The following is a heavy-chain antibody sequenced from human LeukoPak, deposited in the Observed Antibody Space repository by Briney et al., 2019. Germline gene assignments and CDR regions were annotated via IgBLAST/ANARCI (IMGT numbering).Heavy chain of an antibody. D-gene: IGHD2-8*01. CDR1: GFTFSSYW. V-gene: IGHV3-7*01. J-gene: IGHJ5*02. Sequence: GGSLRLSCAASGFTFSSYWMHWVRQAPGKGLEWVANIKQDGSEKYYVDSVKGRFTISRDNAKNSLYLQMNSLRAEDTAVYYCARPKGNIVLMVYATDNWFDPWGQGTLVTVSS. CDR2: IKQDGSEK. CDR3: ARPKGNIVLMVYATDNWFDP.